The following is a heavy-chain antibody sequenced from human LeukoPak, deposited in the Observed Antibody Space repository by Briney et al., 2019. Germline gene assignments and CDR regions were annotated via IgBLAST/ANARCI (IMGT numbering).Heavy chain of an antibody. Sequence: PGGSLRLSCAASGFTFSTYTMYWVRHPPGKRLEWVSIIGNNGGGIHYADSVKGRFTISRDNSKNTLYLQMNSLRAEDTAVYYCAKDMRFDWTPYYFDYWGQGTLVTVSS. CDR3: AKDMRFDWTPYYFDY. CDR2: IGNNGGGI. V-gene: IGHV3-23*01. J-gene: IGHJ4*02. D-gene: IGHD3-9*01. CDR1: GFTFSTYT.